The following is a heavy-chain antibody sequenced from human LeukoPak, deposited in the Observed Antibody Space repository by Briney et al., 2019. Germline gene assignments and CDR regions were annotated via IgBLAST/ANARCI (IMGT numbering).Heavy chain of an antibody. J-gene: IGHJ5*02. V-gene: IGHV4-59*01. D-gene: IGHD1-7*01. Sequence: PSETLSLTCTVSGGSISSYYWSWIRQPPGKGLEWIGYIYYSGSTNYNPSLKSRVTISVDTSKNQFSLKLSSVTAADTAVYYCARSLAELELNSWFDPWGQGTLVTVSS. CDR3: ARSLAELELNSWFDP. CDR2: IYYSGST. CDR1: GGSISSYY.